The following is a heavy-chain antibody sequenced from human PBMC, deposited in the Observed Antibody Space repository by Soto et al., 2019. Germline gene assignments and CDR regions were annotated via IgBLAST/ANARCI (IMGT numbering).Heavy chain of an antibody. Sequence: PSETLSLTCTVSGAAVITGVYFWTGIRQLPWNGLEWIGYIDNSGSTYYNPSLTGRVDISVDTSKNEFSLNLQSLTAADTAFYYCAGAVSDFDVRRYRTSYFDQWGQGILVTVSS. CDR1: GAAVITGVYF. V-gene: IGHV4-31*03. D-gene: IGHD3-10*02. CDR3: AGAVSDFDVRRYRTSYFDQ. CDR2: IDNSGST. J-gene: IGHJ4*02.